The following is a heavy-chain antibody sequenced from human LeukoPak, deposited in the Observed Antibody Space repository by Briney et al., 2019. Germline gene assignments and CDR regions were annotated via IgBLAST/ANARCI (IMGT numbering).Heavy chain of an antibody. D-gene: IGHD4-17*01. Sequence: AASVKVSCKASGGTFSSYVISWVRQAPGQGLEWMGRIIPILGLANYAQKFQGRVTITADKSTSTAYMELRSLRSDDTAVYYCARKNGDYEGYYYHYGMDVWGQGTTVTVSS. J-gene: IGHJ6*02. CDR2: IIPILGLA. CDR3: ARKNGDYEGYYYHYGMDV. V-gene: IGHV1-69*04. CDR1: GGTFSSYV.